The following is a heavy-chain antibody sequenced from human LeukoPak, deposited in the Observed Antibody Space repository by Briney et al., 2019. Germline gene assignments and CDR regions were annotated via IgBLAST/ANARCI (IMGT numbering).Heavy chain of an antibody. CDR3: AKDHRYDYGDHVPASAPGSYYYMDV. CDR2: ISSSSSYI. V-gene: IGHV3-21*01. J-gene: IGHJ6*03. CDR1: GFTFSSYS. D-gene: IGHD4-17*01. Sequence: GGSLRLSCAASGFTFSSYSMSWVRQAPGKGLEWVSSISSSSSYIYYADSVKGRFTISRDNARNSLYLQMNSLRAEDTAVYYCAKDHRYDYGDHVPASAPGSYYYMDVWGKGTTVTISS.